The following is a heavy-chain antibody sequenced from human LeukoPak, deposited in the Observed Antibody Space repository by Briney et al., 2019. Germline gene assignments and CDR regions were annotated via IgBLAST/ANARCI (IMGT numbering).Heavy chain of an antibody. V-gene: IGHV3-7*03. J-gene: IGHJ4*02. CDR2: IKQDGSEK. CDR3: VRGPHIAATSY. Sequence: GGSLRLSCAASGFTFSGAWMTWVRQAPGKGLEWVANIKQDGSEKQHVDSVKGRFAISRDNAKKSLYLQINTLRAEDTAVYYCVRGPHIAATSYWGQGTLVTVSS. CDR1: GFTFSGAW. D-gene: IGHD6-25*01.